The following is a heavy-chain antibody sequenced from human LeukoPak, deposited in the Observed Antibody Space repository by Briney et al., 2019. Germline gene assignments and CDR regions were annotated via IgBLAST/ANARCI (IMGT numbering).Heavy chain of an antibody. D-gene: IGHD6-19*01. J-gene: IGHJ4*02. V-gene: IGHV3-9*03. CDR1: GFTFDDYA. CDR3: AKATSGWYRGYLDY. CDR2: ISWNSDSI. Sequence: PGGSLRLSCAASGFTFDDYAMHWVRQAPGKGLEWVSGISWNSDSIGYADSVKGRFTISRDNAKNSLYLQMNSLSPEDMALYYCAKATSGWYRGYLDYLGEGTKVTVSS.